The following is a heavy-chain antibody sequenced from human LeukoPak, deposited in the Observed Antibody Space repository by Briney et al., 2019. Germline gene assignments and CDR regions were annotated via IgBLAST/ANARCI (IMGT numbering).Heavy chain of an antibody. J-gene: IGHJ5*02. D-gene: IGHD1-26*01. Sequence: PSETLSLTCAVYGGSFSGYYWSWIRQPPGKGLEWIGEINHSGSTNYNPSLKSRVTISVDTSKNQFSLKLSSVTAADTAVYYCASNSGSYGGWFDPWGQGTLVTVSS. CDR3: ASNSGSYGGWFDP. CDR2: INHSGST. V-gene: IGHV4-34*01. CDR1: GGSFSGYY.